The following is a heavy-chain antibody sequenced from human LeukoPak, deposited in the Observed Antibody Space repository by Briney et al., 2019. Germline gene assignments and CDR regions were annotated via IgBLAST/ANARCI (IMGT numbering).Heavy chain of an antibody. CDR1: GFTFDDYA. Sequence: PGRSLRLSCAASGFTFDDYAMHWVRQAPGKGLEWVSGISWNSGSIGYADSVKGRFTISRDNAKNSLYLQMNSLRAEDTALYYCASAAQDSSSRARPFDYWGQGTLVTVSS. V-gene: IGHV3-9*01. CDR3: ASAAQDSSSRARPFDY. CDR2: ISWNSGSI. J-gene: IGHJ4*02. D-gene: IGHD2-21*01.